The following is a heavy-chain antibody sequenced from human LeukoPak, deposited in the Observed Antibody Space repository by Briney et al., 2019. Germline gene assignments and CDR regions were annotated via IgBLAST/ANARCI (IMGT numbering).Heavy chain of an antibody. CDR1: GFMFSRYV. J-gene: IGHJ4*02. V-gene: IGHV3-33*08. CDR3: ARGGYYDSSGYYQPFDY. Sequence: GGSLRLSCAASGFMFSRYVVHWVRQAPGKGLEWVAVIWYDGSNKYYADSVKGRFTISRDNSKNTLYLQMNSLRAEDTAVYYCARGGYYDSSGYYQPFDYWGQGTLVTVSS. D-gene: IGHD3-22*01. CDR2: IWYDGSNK.